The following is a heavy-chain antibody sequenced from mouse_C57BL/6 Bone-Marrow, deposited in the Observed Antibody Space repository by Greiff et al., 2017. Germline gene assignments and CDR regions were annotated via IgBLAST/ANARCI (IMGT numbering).Heavy chain of an antibody. D-gene: IGHD1-1*01. CDR2: ISGGGGNT. CDR1: GFTFSSYT. V-gene: IGHV5-9*01. J-gene: IGHJ1*03. Sequence: EVQRVESGGGLVKPGGSLKLSCAASGFTFSSYTMSWVRQTPGKRLQWVAAISGGGGNTYYPDSVKGRFTLSRDNDKNILYLQMISLRSEDTALYYCSRQVTTVLATKYFDVWGTGTTVTVSA. CDR3: SRQVTTVLATKYFDV.